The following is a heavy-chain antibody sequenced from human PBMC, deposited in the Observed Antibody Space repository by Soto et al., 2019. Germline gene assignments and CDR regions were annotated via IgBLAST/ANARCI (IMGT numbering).Heavy chain of an antibody. CDR1: GGSFSGYY. V-gene: IGHV4-34*01. D-gene: IGHD1-26*01. Sequence: SETLSLTCAVYGGSFSGYYWSWIRQPPGKGLEWIGEINHSGSTNYNPSLKSRVTISVDTSKNQFSLKLSSVTAAYTAVYYCARGSIVGAARYYFDYWGQGTLVTV. J-gene: IGHJ4*02. CDR3: ARGSIVGAARYYFDY. CDR2: INHSGST.